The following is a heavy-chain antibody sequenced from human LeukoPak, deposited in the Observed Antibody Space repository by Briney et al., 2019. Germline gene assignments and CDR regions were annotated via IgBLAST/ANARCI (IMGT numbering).Heavy chain of an antibody. D-gene: IGHD1-26*01. CDR3: ARERIVGATLYYYYGMDV. J-gene: IGHJ6*02. CDR1: GFTFSTYA. CDR2: ISHDGSNK. Sequence: GRSLRLSCAASGFTFSTYATHWVRQAPGKGLEWVAVISHDGSNKYYADSVKGRFIISRDNSKNTLYLQMNSLRPEDTAVYYCARERIVGATLYYYYGMDVWGQGTTVTVSS. V-gene: IGHV3-30-3*01.